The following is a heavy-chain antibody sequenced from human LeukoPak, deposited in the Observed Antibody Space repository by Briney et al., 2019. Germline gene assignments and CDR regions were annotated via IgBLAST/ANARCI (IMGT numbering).Heavy chain of an antibody. CDR3: ARVIAFMSTGPHLDY. D-gene: IGHD3-16*01. V-gene: IGHV3-74*01. J-gene: IGHJ4*02. CDR2: ISTDGYTT. CDR1: GLAFSAYK. Sequence: GGSLRLSCAASGLAFSAYKMHWVRQAPRKGLVWVSRISTDGYTTDYADSVKGRFTISRDNAENTLYLQMNSLRAEDTAVYYCARVIAFMSTGPHLDYWGQGTLAIVSS.